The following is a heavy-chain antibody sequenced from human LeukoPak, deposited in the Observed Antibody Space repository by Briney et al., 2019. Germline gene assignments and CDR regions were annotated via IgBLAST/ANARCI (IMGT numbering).Heavy chain of an antibody. CDR3: ARGSQYSSSSSYFDY. CDR1: GGSFSGYY. CDR2: INHSGST. V-gene: IGHV4-34*01. J-gene: IGHJ4*02. D-gene: IGHD6-6*01. Sequence: SETLSLTRAVYGGSFSGYYWSWIRQPPGKGLEWIGEINHSGSTNYNPSLKSRVTISVDTSKNQFSLKLSSVTAADTAVYYCARGSQYSSSSSYFDYWGQGTLVTVSS.